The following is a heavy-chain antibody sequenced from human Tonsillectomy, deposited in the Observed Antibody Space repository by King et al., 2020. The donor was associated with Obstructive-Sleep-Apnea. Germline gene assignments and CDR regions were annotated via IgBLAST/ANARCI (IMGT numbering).Heavy chain of an antibody. CDR1: GFTFSSYG. J-gene: IGHJ1*01. Sequence: VQLVESGGGVVQPGRSLRLSCAASGFTFSSYGMHWVRQAPGKGLEWVAFIRYDGSDKYYADSVKGRFTISRDNSKNTLYLQMNSLRAEDTAVYNCANDNPLGFGEFLTPFQHWGQGTLVTVSS. D-gene: IGHD3-10*01. CDR3: ANDNPLGFGEFLTPFQH. CDR2: IRYDGSDK. V-gene: IGHV3-30*02.